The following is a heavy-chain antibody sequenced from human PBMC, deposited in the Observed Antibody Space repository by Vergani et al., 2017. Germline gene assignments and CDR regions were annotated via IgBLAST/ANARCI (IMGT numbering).Heavy chain of an antibody. J-gene: IGHJ3*02. D-gene: IGHD3-10*01. Sequence: QVQLVESGGGVVQPGGSLRLSCAASGFTFSSYGMHWVRQAPGKGLEWVAFIRYDGSNKYYADSVKGRFTISRDNSKNTLYLQMNSLRAEDTAVYYCATRSSGLLLWFGELSGAFDIWGQGTMVTVSS. CDR3: ATRSSGLLLWFGELSGAFDI. V-gene: IGHV3-30*02. CDR1: GFTFSSYG. CDR2: IRYDGSNK.